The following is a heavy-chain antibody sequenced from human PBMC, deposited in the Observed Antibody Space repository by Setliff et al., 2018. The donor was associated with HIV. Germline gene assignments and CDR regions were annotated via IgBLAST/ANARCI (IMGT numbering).Heavy chain of an antibody. CDR3: ARVYYDYASYYMDV. V-gene: IGHV4-38-2*01. J-gene: IGHJ6*03. Sequence: SETLSLTCAVSGYSISSGYYWGWIRQPPGKGLEWIGTIYQSGSTYYNPSLKSRVTISLDTSKDQFSLKLSSVTAADTAVYYCARVYYDYASYYMDVWGKGTTVTVSS. CDR1: GYSISSGYY. D-gene: IGHD3-16*01. CDR2: IYQSGST.